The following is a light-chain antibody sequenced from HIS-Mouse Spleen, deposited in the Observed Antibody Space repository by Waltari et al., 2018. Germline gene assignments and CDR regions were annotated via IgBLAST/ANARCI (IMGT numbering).Light chain of an antibody. CDR2: DDS. CDR1: NLGSKR. CDR3: QVWDSSSDRV. Sequence: SYVLTQPPSVSVAPGQTARITCGGNNLGSKRATGYQQKPGQAPVLVVYDDSDRPSGIPERFSGSNSGNTATLTISRVEAGDEADYYCQVWDSSSDRVFGTGTKVTVL. J-gene: IGLJ1*01. V-gene: IGLV3-21*02.